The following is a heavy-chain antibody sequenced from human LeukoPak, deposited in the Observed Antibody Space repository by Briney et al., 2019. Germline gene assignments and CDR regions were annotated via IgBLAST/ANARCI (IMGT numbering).Heavy chain of an antibody. V-gene: IGHV4-39*01. J-gene: IGHJ4*02. CDR1: GGSISSSSYY. CDR3: ARSPVAYFDY. Sequence: KPSETLSLTCPVSGGSISSSSYYWGWIRQPPGKGLGWIGSIYYSGRTYYNPSLKSRVTISVDTSKNQFSLKLSSVTAADTAVYYCARSPVAYFDYWGQGTLVTVSS. CDR2: IYYSGRT.